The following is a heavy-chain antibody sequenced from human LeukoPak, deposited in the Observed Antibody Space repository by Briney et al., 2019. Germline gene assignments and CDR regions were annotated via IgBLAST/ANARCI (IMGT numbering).Heavy chain of an antibody. CDR3: ARASWGAFDI. CDR2: ISSSSSYI. CDR1: GFTFSSYS. Sequence: GGSLRLSCAASGFTFSSYSMNWVRQAPGKGLEWFSSISSSSSYIYYADSVKGRFTISRDNAKNSLYLQMNSLRAEDTAVYYCARASWGAFDIWGQGTMVTVSS. J-gene: IGHJ3*02. V-gene: IGHV3-21*01. D-gene: IGHD3-16*01.